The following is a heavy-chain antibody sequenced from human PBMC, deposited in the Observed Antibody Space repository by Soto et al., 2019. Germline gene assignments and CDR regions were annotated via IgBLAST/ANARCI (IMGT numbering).Heavy chain of an antibody. J-gene: IGHJ6*02. D-gene: IGHD3-3*01. V-gene: IGHV4-39*01. CDR1: GGSISSSSYY. CDR3: ASSSMGFWSGYSDYYYYGMDV. CDR2: IYYSGST. Sequence: KTXGTLSLTCTVSGGSISSSSYYWGWIREPPGKGLEWIGSIYYSGSTYYNPSLKSRVTISVDTSKNQFSLKLSSVTAADTAVYYCASSSMGFWSGYSDYYYYGMDVWGQGTTVTVSS.